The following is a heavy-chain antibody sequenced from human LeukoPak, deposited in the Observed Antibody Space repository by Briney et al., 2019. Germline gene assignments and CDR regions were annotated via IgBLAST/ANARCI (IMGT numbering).Heavy chain of an antibody. CDR3: AREGLLRYFDWSNSGMDV. Sequence: SETLSLTCTVSGGSISSSSYYWGWIRQPPGKGLEWIGSIYYSGSTYYNPSLKSRVTISVDTSKNQFSLKLSSVTAADTAVYCCAREGLLRYFDWSNSGMDVWGQGTTVTVSS. D-gene: IGHD3-9*01. V-gene: IGHV4-39*07. J-gene: IGHJ6*02. CDR2: IYYSGST. CDR1: GGSISSSSYY.